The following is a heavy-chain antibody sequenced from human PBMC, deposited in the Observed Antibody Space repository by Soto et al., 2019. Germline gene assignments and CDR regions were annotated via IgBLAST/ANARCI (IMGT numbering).Heavy chain of an antibody. CDR2: IIPIFGTA. Sequence: QVQLVQSGAEVKKPGSSVKVSCKASGGTFSSYAISWVRQAPGQGLEWMGGIIPIFGTANYAQKFPGRVTITADESTSTAYMELSSLRSEDTAVYYCARERITMVRGVIGRFDYWGQGTLVTVSS. CDR1: GGTFSSYA. J-gene: IGHJ4*02. V-gene: IGHV1-69*01. CDR3: ARERITMVRGVIGRFDY. D-gene: IGHD3-10*01.